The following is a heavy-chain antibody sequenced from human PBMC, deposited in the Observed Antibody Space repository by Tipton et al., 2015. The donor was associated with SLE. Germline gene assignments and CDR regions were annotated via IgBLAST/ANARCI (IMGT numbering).Heavy chain of an antibody. CDR1: GGSISSSRYY. D-gene: IGHD5-12*01. V-gene: IGHV4-39*07. Sequence: TLSLTCTVSGGSISSSRYYWGWIRQPPGKGLEWIGSIYHSGTAYYNPSLKSRVTISVDTSKNQFSLKLSSVTAADTAVYYCARGGYKNLSFDYWGQGTLVTVSS. CDR3: ARGGYKNLSFDY. J-gene: IGHJ4*02. CDR2: IYHSGTA.